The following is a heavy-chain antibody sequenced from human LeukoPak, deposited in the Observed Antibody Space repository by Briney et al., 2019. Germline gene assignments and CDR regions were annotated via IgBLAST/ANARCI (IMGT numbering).Heavy chain of an antibody. CDR2: INPNSGGT. CDR1: GYTFTGYY. CDR3: ARDHVLLWFGELVDP. D-gene: IGHD3-10*01. J-gene: IGHJ5*02. Sequence: ASVKVSCKASGYTFTGYYMHWVRQAPGQGLEWMGWINPNSGGTNYAQKLQGRVTMTTDTSTSTAYMELRSLRSDDTAVYYCARDHVLLWFGELVDPWGQGTLVTVSS. V-gene: IGHV1-2*02.